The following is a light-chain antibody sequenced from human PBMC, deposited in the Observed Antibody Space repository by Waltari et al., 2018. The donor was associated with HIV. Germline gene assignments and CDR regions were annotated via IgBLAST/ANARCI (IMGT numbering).Light chain of an antibody. J-gene: IGKJ5*01. CDR3: QQYNTDPS. CDR1: QSVCSW. CDR2: KAS. Sequence: DIHMTQFPSTLSASLGDRVTITCRASQSVCSWLAWYQHKTGKAPKLLIHKASVLESGVSSRFSGSGSETEFTLIIDSLEPDDFATYYCQQYNTDPSFGQGTRLEMK. V-gene: IGKV1-5*03.